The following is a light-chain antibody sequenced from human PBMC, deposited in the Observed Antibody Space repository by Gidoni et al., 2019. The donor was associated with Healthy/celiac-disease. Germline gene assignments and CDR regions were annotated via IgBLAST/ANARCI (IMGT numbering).Light chain of an antibody. CDR1: QSISSW. V-gene: IGKV1-5*03. Sequence: QKTKSPSTLSASVGDRVTITCRASQSISSWLAWYQQKPGKAPKLLIYKASSLESGVPSRFSGSGSGTEFTLTISSLQPDDFATYYCQQYNSYSFTFGPGTKVDIK. CDR2: KAS. CDR3: QQYNSYSFT. J-gene: IGKJ3*01.